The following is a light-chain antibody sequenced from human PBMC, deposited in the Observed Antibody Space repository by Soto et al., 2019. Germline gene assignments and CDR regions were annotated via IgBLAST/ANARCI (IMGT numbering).Light chain of an antibody. CDR3: SSYAGSNNPYV. CDR2: EVS. CDR1: SSDVGGYNY. Sequence: QSVLTQPPSASGSPGQSVTISCPGTSSDVGGYNYVSWYQQHPGKAPKLMIYEVSKRPSGVPDRFSGSKSGNTASLTVSGLQAEEEADYYCSSYAGSNNPYVFGTGTKVTVL. J-gene: IGLJ1*01. V-gene: IGLV2-8*01.